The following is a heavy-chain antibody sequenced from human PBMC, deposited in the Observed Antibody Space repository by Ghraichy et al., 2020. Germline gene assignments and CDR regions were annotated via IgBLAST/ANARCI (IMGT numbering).Heavy chain of an antibody. CDR3: ARLIAVAGQTGVYYYYYMDV. CDR2: IFSNDEK. CDR1: GFSLSNARMG. J-gene: IGHJ6*03. Sequence: SGPTLVKPTETLTLTCTVSGFSLSNARMGVSWIRQPPGKALEWLAHIFSNDEKSYSTSLKSRLTISKDTSKSQVVLTMTNMDPVDTATYYCARLIAVAGQTGVYYYYYMDVWGKGTTVTVSS. D-gene: IGHD6-19*01. V-gene: IGHV2-26*01.